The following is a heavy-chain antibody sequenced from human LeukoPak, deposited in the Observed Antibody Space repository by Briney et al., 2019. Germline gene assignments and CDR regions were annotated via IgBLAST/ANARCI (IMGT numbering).Heavy chain of an antibody. D-gene: IGHD4-17*01. Sequence: SETLSLTCTVSGGSINSSSYYWGWIRQPPGKGLEWIGSIFYSGNTYDNPSLKSRVTISVDTSKNQFSLKLNSVTAADTAVYYCARGPGRQRYYFDYWGQGTLVTVSS. CDR3: ARGPGRQRYYFDY. J-gene: IGHJ4*02. V-gene: IGHV4-39*01. CDR1: GGSINSSSYY. CDR2: IFYSGNT.